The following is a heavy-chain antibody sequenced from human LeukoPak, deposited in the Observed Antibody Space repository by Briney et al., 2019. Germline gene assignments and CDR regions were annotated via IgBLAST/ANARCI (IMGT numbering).Heavy chain of an antibody. V-gene: IGHV4-4*02. CDR1: GGSISSSNW. J-gene: IGHJ3*02. CDR2: IYHSGST. CDR3: ARDKREPRYAFDI. Sequence: PSETLSLTCAVSGGSISSSNWWSWVRQPPGKGLEWIGEIYHSGSTNYNPSLKSRVTISVDKSKNQFSLKVRSVTAADTAVYYCARDKREPRYAFDIWGQETMVTVSS. D-gene: IGHD1-26*01.